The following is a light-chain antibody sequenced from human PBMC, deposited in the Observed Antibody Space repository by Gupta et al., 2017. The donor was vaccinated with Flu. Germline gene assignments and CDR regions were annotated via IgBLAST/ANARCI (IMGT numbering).Light chain of an antibody. CDR1: SSDVGGNNY. CDR2: DIS. J-gene: IGLJ3*02. CDR3: GSDTSSSTLV. V-gene: IGLV2-14*03. Sequence: TSSDVGGNNYVSWNQRHAGKAPKLMYYDISNRPAGVSNRFAGSKSGNTASVTIAVHYAEEEAYYCGGSDTSSSTLVFGGGTKLTVL.